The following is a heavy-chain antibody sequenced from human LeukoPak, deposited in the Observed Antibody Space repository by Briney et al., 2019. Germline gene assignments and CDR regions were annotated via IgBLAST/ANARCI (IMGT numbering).Heavy chain of an antibody. J-gene: IGHJ3*02. CDR1: GGSVSSYY. CDR3: ARVRLSGTYLDAFDI. CDR2: IYYSGST. Sequence: PSETLSLTCTVSGGSVSSYYWSWIRQPPGKGLEWIGYIYYSGSTNYNPSLKSRVTISVDTSKNQFSLKSNSIPTADTAVYYCARVRLSGTYLDAFDIWGQGTMVTVSS. D-gene: IGHD1-26*01. V-gene: IGHV4-59*02.